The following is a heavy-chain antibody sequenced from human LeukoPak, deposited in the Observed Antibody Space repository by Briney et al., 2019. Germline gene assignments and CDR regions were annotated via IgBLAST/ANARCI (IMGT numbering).Heavy chain of an antibody. CDR2: IIPILGIA. CDR1: GYTFTSYG. CDR3: ARYYGSGSYYNVLGY. J-gene: IGHJ4*02. D-gene: IGHD3-10*01. V-gene: IGHV1-69*04. Sequence: ASVKVSCKASGYTFTSYGISWVRQAPGRGLEWMGRIIPILGIANYAQKFQGRVTITADKSTSTAYMELSSLRSEDTAVYYYARYYGSGSYYNVLGYWGQGTLVTVSS.